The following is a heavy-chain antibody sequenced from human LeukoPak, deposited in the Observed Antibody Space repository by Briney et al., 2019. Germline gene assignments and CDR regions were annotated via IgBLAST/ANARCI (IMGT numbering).Heavy chain of an antibody. J-gene: IGHJ6*03. CDR2: MSAYNGNT. D-gene: IGHD2-15*01. V-gene: IGHV1-18*01. Sequence: GASVRVSCKASGYTFTSYGISWVRQAPGQGLEWMGWMSAYNGNTNYAQKLQGRVTMTTDTSTSTAYMELRSLRSDDTAVYYCARGYCSGGSCYSLWYYYYYMDVWGKGTTVTVSS. CDR1: GYTFTSYG. CDR3: ARGYCSGGSCYSLWYYYYYMDV.